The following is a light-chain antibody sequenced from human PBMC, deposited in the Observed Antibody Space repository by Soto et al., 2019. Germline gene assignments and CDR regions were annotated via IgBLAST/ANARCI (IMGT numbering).Light chain of an antibody. CDR1: QSVTSS. CDR2: GAS. V-gene: IGKV3-15*01. J-gene: IGKJ1*01. Sequence: EIVLTQSPGTLSLSPGERATLSCKASQSVTSSFLAWYQLKPGQAPRLLIYGASTRATGIPARFSGSGSGTEFTLTISSLQSEDFAVYYCQQYNNWPQTFGQGTKVDI. CDR3: QQYNNWPQT.